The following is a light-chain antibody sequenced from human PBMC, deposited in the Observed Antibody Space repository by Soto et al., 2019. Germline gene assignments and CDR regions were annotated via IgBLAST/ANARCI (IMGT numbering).Light chain of an antibody. CDR1: QSLLHSNGYNY. CDR2: LGS. Sequence: DIVMTQYTLSLPVTPGEPASISCRSSQSLLHSNGYNYLDWYLQKPGQSPQLLIYLGSNRASGVPDRFSGSGSGTDFTLKISRVEAEDVGVYYCMQALQTPWTFGQGTKVDI. J-gene: IGKJ1*01. V-gene: IGKV2-28*01. CDR3: MQALQTPWT.